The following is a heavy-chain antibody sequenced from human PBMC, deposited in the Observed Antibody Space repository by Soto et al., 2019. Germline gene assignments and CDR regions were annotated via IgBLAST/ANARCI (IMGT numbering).Heavy chain of an antibody. CDR3: ARDRAYYYDSSGYYYIGAFDI. D-gene: IGHD3-22*01. CDR1: GCSVSSGSYY. J-gene: IGHJ3*02. Sequence: NPXETLSLACTVSGCSVSSGSYYWSWIRQPPGKGLEWIGYIYYSGSTNYNPSLKSRVTISVDTSKNQFSLKLSSVTAADTAVYYCARDRAYYYDSSGYYYIGAFDIRGQGTMVTVSS. V-gene: IGHV4-61*01. CDR2: IYYSGST.